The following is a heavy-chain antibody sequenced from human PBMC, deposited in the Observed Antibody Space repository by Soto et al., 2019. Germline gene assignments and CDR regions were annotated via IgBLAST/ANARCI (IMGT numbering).Heavy chain of an antibody. Sequence: QVQLVQSGAEVKKPGSSVKVSCKASGGTFGSYAISWVRQAAGQGLEWMGGIIPIPGTANYAQKFQGRVTIAADESTSTAYMELSSLRSEDTAVYYWARSQGSSTSLEIYYYYYYGMDVWGQGTTVNVSS. CDR1: GGTFGSYA. D-gene: IGHD2-2*01. CDR2: IIPIPGTA. J-gene: IGHJ6*02. V-gene: IGHV1-69*01. CDR3: ARSQGSSTSLEIYYYYYYGMDV.